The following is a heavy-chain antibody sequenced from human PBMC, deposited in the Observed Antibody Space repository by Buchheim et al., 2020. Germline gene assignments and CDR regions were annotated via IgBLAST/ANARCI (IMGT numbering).Heavy chain of an antibody. CDR2: INASGDKT. CDR3: AKYLAAASHGIDV. Sequence: EVELLESGGDLVQPGGSLRLSCAASGFTFSNYAMTWVRQAPGKGLEWVSTINASGDKTSYADSVKGRFTISRDNSKNTLYLQIDSLGVEDTAEYYCAKYLAAASHGIDVWGPGAT. CDR1: GFTFSNYA. D-gene: IGHD2/OR15-2a*01. J-gene: IGHJ6*02. V-gene: IGHV3-23*01.